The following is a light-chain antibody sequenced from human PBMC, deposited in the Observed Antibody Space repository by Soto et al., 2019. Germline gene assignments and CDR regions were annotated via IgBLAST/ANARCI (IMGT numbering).Light chain of an antibody. CDR1: HDIRKY. J-gene: IGKJ5*01. CDR2: DAS. V-gene: IGKV1-33*01. Sequence: DIHMTQSPSSLSASVGDRFTFTRQASHDIRKYLNWYQQKPGKAPRLLIYDASNMEKGVPSRFTGSGSGTDFILTISSLQPEDIATYYCQQYENFPITFGQGTRLEI. CDR3: QQYENFPIT.